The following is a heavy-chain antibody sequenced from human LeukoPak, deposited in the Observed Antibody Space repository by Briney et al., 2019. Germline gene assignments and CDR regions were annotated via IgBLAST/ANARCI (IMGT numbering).Heavy chain of an antibody. D-gene: IGHD6-13*01. J-gene: IGHJ4*02. V-gene: IGHV3-9*01. Sequence: GGSLRLSCAASGFTFDDYAMHWVRQPPGKGLEWVSGISWNSGSIGYADSVKGRFTISRDNAKNSLYLQMNSLRTEDTALYYCAKGQQLVEGIDYWGQGTLVTVSS. CDR1: GFTFDDYA. CDR3: AKGQQLVEGIDY. CDR2: ISWNSGSI.